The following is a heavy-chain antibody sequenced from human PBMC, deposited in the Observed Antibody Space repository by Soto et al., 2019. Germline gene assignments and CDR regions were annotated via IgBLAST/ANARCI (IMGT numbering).Heavy chain of an antibody. J-gene: IGHJ4*02. D-gene: IGHD3-22*01. CDR3: AREDSSGYLVDY. CDR2: ISAYNGNT. CDR1: GYTFASYG. Sequence: ASVKVSCKASGYTFASYGISWVRQAPGQGLEWMGWISAYNGNTNYAQKLQGRVTMTTDTSTSTAYMELRSLRSDDTAVYYCAREDSSGYLVDYWGQGTLVTVSS. V-gene: IGHV1-18*01.